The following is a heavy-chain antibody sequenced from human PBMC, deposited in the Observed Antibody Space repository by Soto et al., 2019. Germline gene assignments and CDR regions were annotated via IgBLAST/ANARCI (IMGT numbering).Heavy chain of an antibody. V-gene: IGHV1-18*01. CDR3: ARGRYGDY. Sequence: QVHLVQSGAEVKKPGASVKVSCKASGYTFTSYGITWVRQAPGQGLEWMGWISAHNGNTDYAQKLQGTVIVTRASYPSTAYMELRSLRSDDTAVYYCARGRYGDYWGQGALVTVSS. CDR1: GYTFTSYG. D-gene: IGHD1-1*01. J-gene: IGHJ4*02. CDR2: ISAHNGNT.